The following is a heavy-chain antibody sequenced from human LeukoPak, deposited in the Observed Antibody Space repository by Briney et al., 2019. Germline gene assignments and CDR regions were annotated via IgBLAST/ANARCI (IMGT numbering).Heavy chain of an antibody. CDR1: GFTFSSYW. CDR2: IRQDGGEK. CDR3: TRDWTIALGKGLEDC. J-gene: IGHJ4*02. Sequence: PGGSQRLSCAASGFTFSSYWMSWVRQAPGKGLEWVANIRQDGGEKNYVDSVKGRFTISRGNAKNSLYLQMNSLRAEDTAVYYCTRDWTIALGKGLEDCWGQGNLVTVSS. D-gene: IGHD3-3*02. V-gene: IGHV3-7*04.